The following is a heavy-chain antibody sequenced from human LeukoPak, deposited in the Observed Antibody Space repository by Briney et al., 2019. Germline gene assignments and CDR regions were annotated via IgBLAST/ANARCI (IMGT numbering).Heavy chain of an antibody. CDR2: ICHSGST. Sequence: SETLSLTCAVSGYSISSGYYWGWIRQPPGKGLEWIGSICHSGSTYYNPSLKSRVTISVDTSKNQFSLKLSSVTAADTAVYYCARDPGRYFDWLLIPDAFDIWGQGTMVTVSS. CDR1: GYSISSGYY. D-gene: IGHD3-9*01. J-gene: IGHJ3*02. V-gene: IGHV4-38-2*02. CDR3: ARDPGRYFDWLLIPDAFDI.